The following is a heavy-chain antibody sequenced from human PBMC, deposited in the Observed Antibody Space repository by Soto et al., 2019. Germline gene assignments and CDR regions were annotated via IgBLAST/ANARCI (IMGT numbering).Heavy chain of an antibody. J-gene: IGHJ4*02. Sequence: SETLSLTCAVYGGSFSGYYWSWIRQPPGKGLEWIGEINHSGSTNYNPSLKSRVTISVDTSKNQFSLKLSSVTAEDTAVYYCARVANIKAGSIKNYYFDYWGQGILVTVSS. V-gene: IGHV4-34*01. CDR3: ARVANIKAGSIKNYYFDY. CDR1: GGSFSGYY. CDR2: INHSGST. D-gene: IGHD1-7*01.